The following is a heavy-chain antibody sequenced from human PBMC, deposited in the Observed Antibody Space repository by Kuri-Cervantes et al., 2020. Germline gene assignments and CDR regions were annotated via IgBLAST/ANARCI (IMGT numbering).Heavy chain of an antibody. CDR3: ARDSGELSLDY. CDR1: GFTFSSYE. Sequence: GGSLRLSCAASGFTFSSYEMNWVRQAPGKGLEWVSYISSSGSTIYYADSVKGRFTISRDNAKNSLYLQMNSLRAEDTAVYYCARDSGELSLDYWGQGTLVTVSS. J-gene: IGHJ4*02. D-gene: IGHD3-16*02. V-gene: IGHV3-48*03. CDR2: ISSSGSTI.